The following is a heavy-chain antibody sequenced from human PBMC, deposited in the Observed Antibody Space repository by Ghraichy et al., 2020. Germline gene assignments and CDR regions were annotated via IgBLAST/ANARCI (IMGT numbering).Heavy chain of an antibody. Sequence: SETLSLTCTVSGGSISSYYWSWIWQPPGKGLEWIGYIYYSGSTNYNPSLKSRVTISVDTSKNQFSLKLSSVTAADTAVYYCARMMGYGDSHFDYWGQGTLVTVSS. CDR2: IYYSGST. J-gene: IGHJ4*02. CDR1: GGSISSYY. CDR3: ARMMGYGDSHFDY. D-gene: IGHD4-17*01. V-gene: IGHV4-59*01.